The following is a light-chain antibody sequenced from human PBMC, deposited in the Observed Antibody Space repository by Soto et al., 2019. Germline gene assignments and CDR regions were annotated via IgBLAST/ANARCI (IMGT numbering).Light chain of an antibody. Sequence: DIQMTQSPSTLSASVGDRVVITCRASQNINKWLAWYQQKPGKAPKLLIYAASSLQSGVPSRFSGSGYGADFTLTIRSLQPEDFATYYCQQSYSTLLTFGGGTKVDIK. CDR1: QNINKW. CDR2: AAS. V-gene: IGKV1-39*01. J-gene: IGKJ4*01. CDR3: QQSYSTLLT.